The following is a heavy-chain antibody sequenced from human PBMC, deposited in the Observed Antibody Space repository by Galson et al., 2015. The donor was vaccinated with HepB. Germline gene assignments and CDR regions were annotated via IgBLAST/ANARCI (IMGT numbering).Heavy chain of an antibody. J-gene: IGHJ6*02. CDR2: ISYDGSNK. CDR3: AKDKQWLSYYYYGIDV. Sequence: SLRLSCAASGFTFSSYGMHWVRQAPGKGLEWVAVISYDGSNKYYADSVKGRFTISRDNSKNTLYLQMNSLRAEDTAVYNCAKDKQWLSYYYYGIDVWGQGTTVTVSS. CDR1: GFTFSSYG. D-gene: IGHD6-19*01. V-gene: IGHV3-30*18.